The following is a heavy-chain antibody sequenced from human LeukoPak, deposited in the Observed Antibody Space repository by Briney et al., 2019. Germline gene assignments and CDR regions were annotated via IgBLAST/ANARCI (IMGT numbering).Heavy chain of an antibody. CDR2: FYYSGST. Sequence: SQTLSLTCTVSGAPISSGGYYWSWIRQDPGKGLEWVGYFYYSGSTYYNPSLKSRVTISVDTSKNQFSLKLSSVTAADTAVYYCARANTSGFYYDYWGQGTLVTVSS. J-gene: IGHJ4*02. V-gene: IGHV4-31*03. D-gene: IGHD3-22*01. CDR1: GAPISSGGYY. CDR3: ARANTSGFYYDY.